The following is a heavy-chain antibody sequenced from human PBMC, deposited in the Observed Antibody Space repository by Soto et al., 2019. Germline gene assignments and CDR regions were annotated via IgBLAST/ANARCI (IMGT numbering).Heavy chain of an antibody. V-gene: IGHV3-7*01. D-gene: IGHD4-17*01. CDR2: IKHDGSET. J-gene: IGHJ4*02. Sequence: GGSLRLFCEASGFTFSNYWMALVRPTPGGGLEWVANIKHDGSETYFLGSVNGRFTISRDNTKNSVFLQMGSLTVEDTAVYYCAREKRANGVFDYWGQGTRVTVSS. CDR1: GFTFSNYW. CDR3: AREKRANGVFDY.